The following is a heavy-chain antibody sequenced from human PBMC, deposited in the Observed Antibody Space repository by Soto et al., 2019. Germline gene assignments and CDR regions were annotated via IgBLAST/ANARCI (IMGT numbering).Heavy chain of an antibody. J-gene: IGHJ4*02. CDR2: ISSSSSYI. Sequence: ALRLSCAASGFTFSSYSMNWVRQAPGKGLEWVSSISSSSSYIYYADSVKGRFTISRDNAKNSLYLQMNSLRAEDTAVYYCARDETGDAYFDYWGQGTLVTVSS. V-gene: IGHV3-21*01. CDR3: ARDETGDAYFDY. CDR1: GFTFSSYS. D-gene: IGHD7-27*01.